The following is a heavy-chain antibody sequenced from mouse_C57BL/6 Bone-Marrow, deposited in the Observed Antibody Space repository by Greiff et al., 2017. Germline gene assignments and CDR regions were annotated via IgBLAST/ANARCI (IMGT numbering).Heavy chain of an antibody. D-gene: IGHD2-1*01. CDR1: GFSLTSYG. J-gene: IGHJ4*01. CDR2: IWRGGST. V-gene: IGHV2-5*01. Sequence: QVQLKESGPGLVQPSQSLSITCTVSGFSLTSYGVHWVRQSPGKGLEWLGVIWRGGSTDYNAAFMSRLSITKDNSKSQVFFKMNSLQADDTAIYYCAKIGNYGNYYAMDYWGQGTSGTVSS. CDR3: AKIGNYGNYYAMDY.